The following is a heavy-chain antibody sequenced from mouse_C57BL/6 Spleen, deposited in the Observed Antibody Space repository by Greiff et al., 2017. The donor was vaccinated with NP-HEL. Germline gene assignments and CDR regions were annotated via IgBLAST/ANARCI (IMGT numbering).Heavy chain of an antibody. CDR2: IHPNSGST. D-gene: IGHD1-1*01. CDR1: GYTFTSYW. Sequence: QVHVKQPGAELVKPGASVKLSCKASGYTFTSYWMHWVKQRPGQGLEWIGMIHPNSGSTNYNEKFKSKATLTVDKSSSTAYMQLSSLTSEDSAVYYCANLYYGSSYPFAYWGQGTLVTVSA. J-gene: IGHJ3*01. V-gene: IGHV1-64*01. CDR3: ANLYYGSSYPFAY.